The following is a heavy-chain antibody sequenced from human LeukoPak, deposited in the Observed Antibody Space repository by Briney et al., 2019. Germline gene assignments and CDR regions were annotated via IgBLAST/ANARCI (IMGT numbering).Heavy chain of an antibody. D-gene: IGHD2-2*02. CDR3: AKGRGAYRPPPYYYGMGV. CDR1: GFTFSSYG. Sequence: PGRSLRLSCAASGFTFSSYGMHWVRQAPGKGLEWVAVISYDGSNKYYADSVKGRFTISRDNSKNTLYLQMNSLRAEDTAVYYCAKGRGAYRPPPYYYGMGVWGQGTTVTVSS. V-gene: IGHV3-30*18. J-gene: IGHJ6*02. CDR2: ISYDGSNK.